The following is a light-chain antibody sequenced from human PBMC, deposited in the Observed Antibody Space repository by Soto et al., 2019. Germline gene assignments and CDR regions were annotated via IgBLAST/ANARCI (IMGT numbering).Light chain of an antibody. CDR2: DAS. CDR1: QSVSTF. Sequence: EVVLTQFPVNLSLSPGEGATLSCRASQSVSTFLAWYQQKPGQAPRLLIYDASKRAAGIPARFSGSGSGTDFTLTIGSLLPEDSAVYYCQQRPNWPRGTFGQETKLEIK. J-gene: IGKJ2*01. V-gene: IGKV3-11*01. CDR3: QQRPNWPRGT.